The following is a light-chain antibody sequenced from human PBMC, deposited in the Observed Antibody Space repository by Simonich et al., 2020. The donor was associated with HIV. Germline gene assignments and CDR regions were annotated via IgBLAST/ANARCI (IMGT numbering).Light chain of an antibody. V-gene: IGKV1-33*01. Sequence: DIQMTQSPSSLSASVGERVTLTCQASQDINNYLNWYQQKPGKAPNLLIYGASNLETGVPSRFSGGGSGTDFTFTISSLQPEDIGTYYCQQYDNLPWTFGQGTKVEIK. CDR2: GAS. J-gene: IGKJ1*01. CDR3: QQYDNLPWT. CDR1: QDINNY.